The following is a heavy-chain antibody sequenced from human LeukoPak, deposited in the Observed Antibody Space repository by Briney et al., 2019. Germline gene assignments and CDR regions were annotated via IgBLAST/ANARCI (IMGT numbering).Heavy chain of an antibody. V-gene: IGHV4-39*01. CDR1: GGSISSSRNY. Sequence: PSETLSLTCTVSGGSISSSRNYWGWVRQPPGKSLEYMGTVYYSGSTYYNPSIKSRVTISLDTSKNQFSLKLNFVTAADTAVYYCARRYCSSTSCYPGAYYYYYMDVWGKGTTVTVSS. CDR3: ARRYCSSTSCYPGAYYYYYMDV. J-gene: IGHJ6*03. CDR2: VYYSGST. D-gene: IGHD2-2*01.